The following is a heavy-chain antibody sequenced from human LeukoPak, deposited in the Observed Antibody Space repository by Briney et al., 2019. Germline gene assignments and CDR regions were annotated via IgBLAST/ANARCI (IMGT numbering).Heavy chain of an antibody. CDR1: GFTFSSYS. V-gene: IGHV3-48*04. D-gene: IGHD6-19*01. CDR3: ARDRAWVAVAVNTPDC. J-gene: IGHJ4*02. Sequence: GGSLRLSCAASGFTFSSYSMNWVRQAPGKGLEWVSYISSSSSTIYYADSVKGRFTISRDNAKNSLYLQMNSLRAEDTAVYYCARDRAWVAVAVNTPDCWGQGTLVTVSS. CDR2: ISSSSSTI.